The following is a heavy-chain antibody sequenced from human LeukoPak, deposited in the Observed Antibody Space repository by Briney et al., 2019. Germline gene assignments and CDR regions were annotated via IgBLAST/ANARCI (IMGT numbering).Heavy chain of an antibody. V-gene: IGHV4-39*01. CDR3: ARHVPNSSGWYYYGMDV. CDR1: GGSVSVSSYY. Sequence: SETLSPTCTVSGGSVSVSSYYWGWIRRPPGKGLEWIGSIYYSGSTYYNPSLQSRVTISVDTSKNHFSLKLTSVTAADTAVYYCARHVPNSSGWYYYGMDVWGQGTTVTVSS. D-gene: IGHD6-19*01. J-gene: IGHJ6*02. CDR2: IYYSGST.